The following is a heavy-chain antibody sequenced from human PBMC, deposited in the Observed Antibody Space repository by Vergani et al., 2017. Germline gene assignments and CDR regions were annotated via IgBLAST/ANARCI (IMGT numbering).Heavy chain of an antibody. D-gene: IGHD1-26*01. CDR3: ARDVGELTTGVAGYYFDY. CDR1: GGSISSYY. V-gene: IGHV4-4*07. CDR2: IYTSVST. J-gene: IGHJ4*02. Sequence: QVQLQESGPGLLKPSETLSLTCTVSGGSISSYYWSWIRQPAGKGLEWIGRIYTSVSTNNNPSLKSRVTMSVDTSKTQFALKLSSVTAADTDVYYCARDVGELTTGVAGYYFDYWGQGTLVTVSS.